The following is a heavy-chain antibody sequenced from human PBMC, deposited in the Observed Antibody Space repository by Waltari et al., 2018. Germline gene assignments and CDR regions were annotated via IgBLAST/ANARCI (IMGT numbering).Heavy chain of an antibody. V-gene: IGHV3-7*01. CDR2: IKQDGSEK. CDR3: ASSVTMVRGVSTDY. Sequence: EVQLVESGGGLVQPGGSLRLSCAASGFTFSSYWMSWVRQARGKGLEWVANIKQDGSEKYYVDSVKGRFTISRDNDKNSLYLQMNSLRAEDTAVYYCASSVTMVRGVSTDYWGQGTLVTVSS. J-gene: IGHJ4*02. D-gene: IGHD3-10*01. CDR1: GFTFSSYW.